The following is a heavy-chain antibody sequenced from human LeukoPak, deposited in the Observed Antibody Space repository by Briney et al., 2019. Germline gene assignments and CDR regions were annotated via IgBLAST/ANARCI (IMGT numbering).Heavy chain of an antibody. J-gene: IGHJ4*02. Sequence: ASVKVSCKASGYTFTSYGISWVRQASGQGLEWMGWISAYNGNTNYAQKLQGRVTMTTDTSTSTAYMELRSLRSDDTAVYYCARGRYIDSARGKNIDSGSYNVFDHWGQGTLVTVSS. CDR3: ARGRYIDSARGKNIDSGSYNVFDH. D-gene: IGHD3-10*01. V-gene: IGHV1-18*01. CDR2: ISAYNGNT. CDR1: GYTFTSYG.